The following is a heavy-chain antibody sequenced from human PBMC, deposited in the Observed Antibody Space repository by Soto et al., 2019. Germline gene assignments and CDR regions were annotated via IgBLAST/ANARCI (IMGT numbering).Heavy chain of an antibody. J-gene: IGHJ4*02. CDR1: GFTFSRYW. Sequence: EVQLVESGGGLVQPGGSLRLSCAAAGFTFSRYWMSWVRQAPGKGLEWVANIKEDGSIKHYVDSVKGRFTISRDNARKSLYLQMNSLRVEDTAVYXXASLMXWGDAHFDYWGRGTLVTVSS. D-gene: IGHD3-16*01. V-gene: IGHV3-7*02. CDR2: IKEDGSIK. CDR3: ASLMXWGDAHFDY.